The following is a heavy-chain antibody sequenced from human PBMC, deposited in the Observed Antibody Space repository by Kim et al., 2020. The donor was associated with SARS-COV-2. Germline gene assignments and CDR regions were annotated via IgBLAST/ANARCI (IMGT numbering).Heavy chain of an antibody. CDR1: GGSFSAYY. Sequence: SETLSLTCAVYGGSFSAYYWSWIRQPPGKGLEWIGEINHSGSTNYNTSLKSRVTISVDTSKNQFSLKLSSVTAADTAVYYCARGRIGYSSGWYSAGPVRRSGFDYWGQGNLVTVSS. CDR3: ARGRIGYSSGWYSAGPVRRSGFDY. D-gene: IGHD6-19*01. CDR2: INHSGST. V-gene: IGHV4-34*01. J-gene: IGHJ4*02.